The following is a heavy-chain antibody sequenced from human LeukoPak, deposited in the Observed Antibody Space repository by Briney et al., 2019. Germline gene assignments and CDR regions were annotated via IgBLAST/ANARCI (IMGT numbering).Heavy chain of an antibody. D-gene: IGHD5-18*01. CDR2: INHSGST. CDR3: ARADTAMVTIDY. Sequence: SETLSLTCAVYGGSFSGYYWSWIRQPPGKGLEWIGEINHSGSTNYNPSIKSRVTISVDTSKNQFSLKLSSVTAADTAVYYCARADTAMVTIDYWGQGTLVTVSS. J-gene: IGHJ4*02. CDR1: GGSFSGYY. V-gene: IGHV4-34*01.